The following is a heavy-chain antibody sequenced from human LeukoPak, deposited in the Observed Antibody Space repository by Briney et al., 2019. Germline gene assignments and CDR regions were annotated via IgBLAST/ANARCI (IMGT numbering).Heavy chain of an antibody. CDR3: ASNSYQLLYCY. CDR2: IIPIFGTA. Sequence: ASVKGSCKASGVTFSSYAISWVRQAPGQGLEWMGGIIPIFGTANYAQKFQGRVTITADESTSTAYMELSSLRSEDTAVYYCASNSYQLLYCYWGQGTLVTVSS. V-gene: IGHV1-69*01. CDR1: GVTFSSYA. J-gene: IGHJ4*02. D-gene: IGHD2-2*02.